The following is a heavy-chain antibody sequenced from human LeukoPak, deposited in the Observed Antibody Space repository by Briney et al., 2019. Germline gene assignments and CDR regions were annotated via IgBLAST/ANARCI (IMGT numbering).Heavy chain of an antibody. CDR3: ARGNSSSSN. D-gene: IGHD6-6*01. CDR2: INHSGST. J-gene: IGHJ4*02. CDR1: GGSFSGYY. V-gene: IGHV4-34*01. Sequence: PSETLSLTCAVYGGSFSGYYWSWIRQPPGKGLEWIGEINHSGSTNYNPSLKSRVTISVDTSKNQFSPKLSSVTAADTAVYYCARGNSSSSNWGQGTLVTVSS.